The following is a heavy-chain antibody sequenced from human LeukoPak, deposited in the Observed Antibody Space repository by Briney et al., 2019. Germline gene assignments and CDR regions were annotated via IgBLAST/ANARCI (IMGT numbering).Heavy chain of an antibody. CDR1: GFTFSSFA. J-gene: IGHJ4*02. D-gene: IGHD2-2*01. V-gene: IGHV3-23*01. Sequence: PGGSLRLSCAVSGFTFSSFAMSWVRQASGKGLEWVSAISGSGGSTYYADSVKGRFTIPRDNSKNTLYLQMNSLRAEDTAVYYCAKGLAYCGSTSCYSAFDYWGQGTLVTVSS. CDR2: ISGSGGST. CDR3: AKGLAYCGSTSCYSAFDY.